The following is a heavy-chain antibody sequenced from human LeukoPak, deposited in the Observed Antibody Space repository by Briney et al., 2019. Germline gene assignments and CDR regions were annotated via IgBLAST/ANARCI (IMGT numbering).Heavy chain of an antibody. CDR3: ARGRGIVGAKTWYYFDY. CDR1: GYTFTGYY. CDR2: INPNSGGT. Sequence: ASVKVSCKASGYTFTGYYMHWVRQAPGQGLEWMGWINPNSGGTNYAQKFQGRVTMTRDTSISTAYMELSRLRSDDTAVYYCARGRGIVGAKTWYYFDYWGQGTLVTVSS. V-gene: IGHV1-2*02. D-gene: IGHD1-26*01. J-gene: IGHJ4*02.